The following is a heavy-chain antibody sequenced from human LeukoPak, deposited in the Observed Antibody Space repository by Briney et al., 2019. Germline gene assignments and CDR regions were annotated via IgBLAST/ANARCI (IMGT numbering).Heavy chain of an antibody. CDR2: INHSGGT. Sequence: SETLSLTCAVYGGSFSGYYWSWIRQPPGKGLEWIGEINHSGGTNYNPSLKSRVTISVDTSKNQFSLKLSSVTAADTAVYYCARGRHYGSGSYYNYWGQGTLVTVSS. D-gene: IGHD3-10*01. J-gene: IGHJ4*02. CDR1: GGSFSGYY. CDR3: ARGRHYGSGSYYNY. V-gene: IGHV4-34*01.